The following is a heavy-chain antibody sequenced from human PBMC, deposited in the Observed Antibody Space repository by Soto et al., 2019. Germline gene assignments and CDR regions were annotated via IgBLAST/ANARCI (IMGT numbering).Heavy chain of an antibody. CDR2: VSNDGNRK. J-gene: IGHJ4*02. CDR1: GFAFTNYG. D-gene: IGHD2-2*01. Sequence: QVQVVESGGGVVQPGRSLRLSCAASGFAFTNYGMHWDRQAPGKGLEWVAFVSNDGNRKYYADSVKGRFTISRDNSENTVYLQMTSLRRDDTAVFYCARDVAMPTGLGLGYWGQGALVTVSS. V-gene: IGHV3-30*03. CDR3: ARDVAMPTGLGLGY.